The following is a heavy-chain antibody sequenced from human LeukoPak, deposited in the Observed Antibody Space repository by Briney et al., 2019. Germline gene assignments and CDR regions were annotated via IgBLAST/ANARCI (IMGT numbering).Heavy chain of an antibody. CDR2: ISYGGEST. V-gene: IGHV3-23*01. CDR3: AKSTQCDN. J-gene: IGHJ4*02. CDR1: GFIFSTYA. Sequence: PGGSLRLSCAASGFIFSTYAMTWVRQAPGKGLEWVSTISYGGESTYYADSVKGRFTISKDNSKNTLYLQMNSLRVEDTAVYYCAKSTQCDNWGQGTLVTVSS. D-gene: IGHD2-2*01.